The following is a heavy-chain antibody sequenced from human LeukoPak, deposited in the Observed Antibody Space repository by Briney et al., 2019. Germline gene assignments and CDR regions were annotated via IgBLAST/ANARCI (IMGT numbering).Heavy chain of an antibody. Sequence: GGSLRLSCAASGFTFSSYGMHWVRQAPGKGLEWVAFIRYDGSNKYYADSVKGRFTISRDNSKNTLNLQMNSLRAEDTAVYYCARDLGQYYDTSDNWFDPWGQGTLVTVSS. J-gene: IGHJ5*02. CDR1: GFTFSSYG. CDR3: ARDLGQYYDTSDNWFDP. V-gene: IGHV3-30*02. D-gene: IGHD3-22*01. CDR2: IRYDGSNK.